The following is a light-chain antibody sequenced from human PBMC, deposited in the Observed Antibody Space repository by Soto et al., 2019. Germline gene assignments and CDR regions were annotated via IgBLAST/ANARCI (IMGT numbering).Light chain of an antibody. CDR1: SIDVGGYNF. CDR2: DVT. V-gene: IGLV2-11*01. J-gene: IGLJ1*01. Sequence: QSVLTQPRSVSGSPGQSVTISCTGTSIDVGGYNFVSWYQQLPGKAPKLMIYDVTKRPSGVPDRFSGSKSGNTASLTISGLQTEDEADYYCCSYAGRHGVFGTGTKLTVL. CDR3: CSYAGRHGV.